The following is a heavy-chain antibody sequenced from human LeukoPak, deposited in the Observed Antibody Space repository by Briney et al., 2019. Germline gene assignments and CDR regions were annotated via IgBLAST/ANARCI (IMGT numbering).Heavy chain of an antibody. CDR3: ARRRGTTVTTVGWFDP. Sequence: GGSLRLSCAASGFTFSSYGMHWVRQAPGKGLEWVAVIWYDGSNKYYADSVKGRFTISRDNSKNTLYLQVNSLRAEDTAVYYCARRRGTTVTTVGWFDPWGQGTLVTVSS. CDR2: IWYDGSNK. V-gene: IGHV3-33*01. J-gene: IGHJ5*02. D-gene: IGHD4-17*01. CDR1: GFTFSSYG.